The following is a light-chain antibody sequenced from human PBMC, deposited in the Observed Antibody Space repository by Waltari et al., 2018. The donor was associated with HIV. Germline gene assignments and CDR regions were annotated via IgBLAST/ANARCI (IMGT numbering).Light chain of an antibody. CDR3: QQYNNWPQT. V-gene: IGKV3-15*01. J-gene: IGKJ1*01. CDR2: GAS. CDR1: QSVSSN. Sequence: EIVMTQSPATLSVSTGDRAPLSCRASQSVSSNLAWYQQKPGQAPRLLIYGASTRATGIPARFSGSGSGTEFTLTISSLQSEDFAVYYCQQYNNWPQTFGQGTKVEIK.